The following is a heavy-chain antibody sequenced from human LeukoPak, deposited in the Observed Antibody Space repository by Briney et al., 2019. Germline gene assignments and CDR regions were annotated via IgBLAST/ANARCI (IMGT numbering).Heavy chain of an antibody. V-gene: IGHV5-51*01. J-gene: IGHJ3*02. CDR3: ARRGGTTETTDAFDI. Sequence: RGESLKISCEASGYSFTSYWIGRVRQMPGKGLEWMGIIHPGDSDTRYSPSFQGQVTISADKSISTAYLQWSSLKASDTAMYYCARRGGTTETTDAFDIWGQGTLVTVSS. CDR2: IHPGDSDT. D-gene: IGHD4-17*01. CDR1: GYSFTSYW.